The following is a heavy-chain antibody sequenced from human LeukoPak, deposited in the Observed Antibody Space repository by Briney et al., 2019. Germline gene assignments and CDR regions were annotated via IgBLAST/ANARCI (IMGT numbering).Heavy chain of an antibody. CDR2: INPNSGGT. D-gene: IGHD3-22*01. Sequence: GASVKVSCKASGYTFTGYYMQWVRQAPGQGLAWMGWINPNSGGTNYAQKFQGRVTMTRDTSISTAYMELSRLRSDDTAVYYCARDLPQVRDSSGYSDYWGQGTLVTVSS. CDR3: ARDLPQVRDSSGYSDY. CDR1: GYTFTGYY. J-gene: IGHJ4*02. V-gene: IGHV1-2*02.